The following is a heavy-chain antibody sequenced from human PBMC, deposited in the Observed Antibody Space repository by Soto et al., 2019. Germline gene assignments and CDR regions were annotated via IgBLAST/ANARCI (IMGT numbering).Heavy chain of an antibody. Sequence: GALRLSCAASGFTFSSYWMHWVRQAPGKGLVWVSRINSDGSSTSYADSVKGRFTISRDNAKNTLYLQMNSLRAEDTAVYYCARGSSGWLFDYWGQGTLVTVSS. D-gene: IGHD6-19*01. J-gene: IGHJ4*02. CDR3: ARGSSGWLFDY. V-gene: IGHV3-74*01. CDR1: GFTFSSYW. CDR2: INSDGSST.